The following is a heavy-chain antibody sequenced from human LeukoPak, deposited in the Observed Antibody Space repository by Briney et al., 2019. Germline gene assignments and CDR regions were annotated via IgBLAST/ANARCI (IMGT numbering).Heavy chain of an antibody. J-gene: IGHJ1*01. Sequence: SEALSLTCAVYGGSFSGYYWSWIRQPPGKGLEWIGEINHSGSTNYNPSLKSRVTISVDKSKNQFSLKLSSVTAADTAVYYCARTSFSYDSSGYPKYFQHWGQGTLVTVSS. CDR1: GGSFSGYY. CDR2: INHSGST. V-gene: IGHV4-34*01. D-gene: IGHD3-22*01. CDR3: ARTSFSYDSSGYPKYFQH.